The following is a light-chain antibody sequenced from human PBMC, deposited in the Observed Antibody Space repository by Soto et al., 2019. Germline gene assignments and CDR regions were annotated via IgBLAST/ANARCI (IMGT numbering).Light chain of an antibody. CDR3: SSYTSSTVV. J-gene: IGLJ2*01. V-gene: IGLV2-14*01. CDR2: EVS. CDR1: SRDVGGYNY. Sequence: QSALTQPASVSGSPGQSITISCTGTSRDVGGYNYVSWYQHHPVKAPKLMIYEVSNRPSGVSNRFSGSKSGNTASLTISGLQAEDEADYYCSSYTSSTVVFGGGTKLTVL.